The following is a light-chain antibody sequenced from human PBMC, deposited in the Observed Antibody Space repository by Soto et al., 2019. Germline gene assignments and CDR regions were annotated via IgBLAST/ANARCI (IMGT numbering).Light chain of an antibody. V-gene: IGLV2-8*01. CDR3: SSFAGNNNLV. CDR1: SSDVGGYNY. CDR2: EVS. Sequence: SALTPPPSASGSPGQSVTISCTGTSSDVGGYNYVSWYQQHPGKAPKLMISEVSKRPSGVPDRFSGSKSGNTASLTVSGLQAEDEADYYCSSFAGNNNLVFGGGTKLTV. J-gene: IGLJ2*01.